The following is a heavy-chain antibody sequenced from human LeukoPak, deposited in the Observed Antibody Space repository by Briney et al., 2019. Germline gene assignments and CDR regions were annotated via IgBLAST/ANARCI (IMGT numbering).Heavy chain of an antibody. V-gene: IGHV3-33*01. CDR2: IWYDGSNK. J-gene: IGHJ4*02. CDR1: GFTFSSYG. Sequence: GGSLRLSCAASGFTFSSYGMHWVRQAPGKGLEWVAVIWYDGSNKYCADSVKGRFTISRDNSKNTLYLQMNSMSAEDTAVYYCERDYIQTYYYDSSAFDYWGQGTLVTVSS. CDR3: ERDYIQTYYYDSSAFDY. D-gene: IGHD3-22*01.